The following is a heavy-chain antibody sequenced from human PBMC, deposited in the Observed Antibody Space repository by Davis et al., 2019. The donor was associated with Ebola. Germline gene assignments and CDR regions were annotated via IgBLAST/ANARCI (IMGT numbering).Heavy chain of an antibody. J-gene: IGHJ5*02. D-gene: IGHD3-3*01. CDR1: GGSISSYY. V-gene: IGHV4-59*08. CDR2: IYYSGSA. Sequence: GSLRLSCTVSGGSISSYYWSWIRQPPGKGLEWIGYIYYSGSANYNPSLKSRVTISVDTSKNQFSLKLSSVTAADTAVYYCAQVYYDFWRGYWGGVWFDPWGQGTLVTVSS. CDR3: AQVYYDFWRGYWGGVWFDP.